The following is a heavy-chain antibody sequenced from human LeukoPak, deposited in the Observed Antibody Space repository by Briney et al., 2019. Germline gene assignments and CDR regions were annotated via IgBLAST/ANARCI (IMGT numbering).Heavy chain of an antibody. CDR3: AKGLAVAGHFDY. CDR2: LYYSGST. Sequence: SETLSLTCTVSGGSISSSIYYWGWIRQPPGKGLEWIGSLYYSGSTYYNPSLKSRVTISADTSNNQFSLKLSSVTAADTAVYYCAKGLAVAGHFDYWGQGTLVTVSS. CDR1: GGSISSSIYY. V-gene: IGHV4-39*01. J-gene: IGHJ4*02. D-gene: IGHD6-19*01.